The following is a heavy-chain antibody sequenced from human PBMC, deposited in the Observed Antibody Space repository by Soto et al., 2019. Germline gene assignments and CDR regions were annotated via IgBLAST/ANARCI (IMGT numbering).Heavy chain of an antibody. V-gene: IGHV3-23*01. D-gene: IGHD1-26*01. CDR3: AKPSGGSYPESRVFDS. CDR1: GFTCYSSA. J-gene: IGHJ4*02. CDR2: ISTTGGNT. Sequence: GGSLRLSCAASGFTCYSSAMSWFRQAPGKGLEWVSAISTTGGNTPYADSVKGRFTISRDNSKNTLYLQMNSLRAEDTAIYYCAKPSGGSYPESRVFDSWGQGPRVTVSS.